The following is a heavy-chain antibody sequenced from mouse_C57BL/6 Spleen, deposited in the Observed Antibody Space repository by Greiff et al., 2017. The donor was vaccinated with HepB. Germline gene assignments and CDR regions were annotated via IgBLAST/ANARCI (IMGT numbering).Heavy chain of an antibody. D-gene: IGHD1-1*01. V-gene: IGHV14-3*01. CDR2: IDPANGNT. CDR1: GFNIKNTY. Sequence: VHVKQSVAELVRPGASVKLSCTASGFNIKNTYMHWVKQRPEQGLEWIGRIDPANGNTKYAPKFQGKATITADTSSNTAYLQLSSLTSEDTAIYYCARSDYYGSSYGFAYWGQGTLVTVSA. CDR3: ARSDYYGSSYGFAY. J-gene: IGHJ3*01.